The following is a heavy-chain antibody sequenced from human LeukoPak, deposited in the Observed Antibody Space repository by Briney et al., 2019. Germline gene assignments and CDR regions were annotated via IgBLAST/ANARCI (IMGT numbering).Heavy chain of an antibody. Sequence: PSETLSLTCTVSGGSISSYYWSWIRQPPGKGLEWIGNIYYSGSTNYNPSLKSRATISVDTSKNRFSLKLTSVTAADTAVYYCARDISAWYRWFDPWGQGTLVTVSS. CDR3: ARDISAWYRWFDP. J-gene: IGHJ5*02. V-gene: IGHV4-59*01. CDR2: IYYSGST. CDR1: GGSISSYY. D-gene: IGHD6-19*01.